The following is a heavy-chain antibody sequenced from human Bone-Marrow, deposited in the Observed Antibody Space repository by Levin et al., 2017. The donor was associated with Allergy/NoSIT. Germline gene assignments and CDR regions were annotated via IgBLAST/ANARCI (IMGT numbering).Heavy chain of an antibody. V-gene: IGHV3-23*01. D-gene: IGHD4-17*01. J-gene: IGHJ6*02. CDR1: GFTFNNYV. Sequence: GGSLRLSCTASGFTFNNYVVSWVRQAPGKGLEWVSYISGSVGSTDYADSVKGRFTISRDSSKNTLYLDMNTLRAEDTAIYYCTRHDYGSYGGIYYFGMDVWGQGTTVIVSS. CDR3: TRHDYGSYGGIYYFGMDV. CDR2: ISGSVGST.